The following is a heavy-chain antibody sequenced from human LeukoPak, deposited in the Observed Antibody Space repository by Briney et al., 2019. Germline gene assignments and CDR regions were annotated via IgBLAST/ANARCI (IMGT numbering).Heavy chain of an antibody. CDR2: INPSGGST. V-gene: IGHV1-46*01. CDR3: AREAPTIFGVVIYAFDI. D-gene: IGHD3-3*01. Sequence: ASVKVSCKASGYTFTTYYLHWVRQAPGQGLEWMGIINPSGGSTSYAQKFQGRVTMTRDMSTSTVYMELSSLRSEDTAVYYCAREAPTIFGVVIYAFDIWGQGTMVTVSS. CDR1: GYTFTTYY. J-gene: IGHJ3*02.